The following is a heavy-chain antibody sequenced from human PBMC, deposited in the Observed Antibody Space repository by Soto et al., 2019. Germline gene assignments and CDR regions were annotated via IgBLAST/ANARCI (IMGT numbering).Heavy chain of an antibody. D-gene: IGHD7-27*01. CDR1: GFTFSSYG. V-gene: IGHV3-30*18. CDR2: ISYDGGHK. CDR3: AKDQTGASYYFDY. J-gene: IGHJ4*02. Sequence: VGSLRLSCAASGFTFSSYGIHWVRQAPGKGLEWVAVISYDGGHKDYADSVKGRFTISRDNSKNTLYLQMNSLRAEDTAVYYCAKDQTGASYYFDYWGQGTLVTVSS.